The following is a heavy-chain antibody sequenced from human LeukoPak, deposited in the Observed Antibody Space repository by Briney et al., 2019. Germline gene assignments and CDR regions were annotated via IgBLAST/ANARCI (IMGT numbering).Heavy chain of an antibody. J-gene: IGHJ3*02. CDR2: ISSSSSTI. D-gene: IGHD3-22*01. Sequence: GRSLRLSCAASGFTFSSYSMNWVRQAPGKGLEWVSYISSSSSTIYYADSVKGRFTISRDNAKNSLYLQMNSLRAEDTAVYYCARGLHYYDSGGYYYPDAFDIWGQGTMVTVSS. V-gene: IGHV3-48*01. CDR1: GFTFSSYS. CDR3: ARGLHYYDSGGYYYPDAFDI.